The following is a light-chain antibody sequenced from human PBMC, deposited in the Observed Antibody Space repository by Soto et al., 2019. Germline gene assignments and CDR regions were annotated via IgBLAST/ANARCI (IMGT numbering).Light chain of an antibody. CDR2: DAS. V-gene: IGKV3-20*01. J-gene: IGKJ5*01. Sequence: EIVLTQSPGTLSLPPGERATLSCRASQSVSNNFLAWYRQKPGQAPRLLIYDASNRATGIPARFSGSGSGTDFTLTISRLEPEDFAVYHCQQYGSSPLITFGQGTRLEIK. CDR1: QSVSNNF. CDR3: QQYGSSPLIT.